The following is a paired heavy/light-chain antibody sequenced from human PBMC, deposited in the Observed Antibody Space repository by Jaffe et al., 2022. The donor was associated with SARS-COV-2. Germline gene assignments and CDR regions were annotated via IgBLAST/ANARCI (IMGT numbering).Heavy chain of an antibody. CDR2: IDDYETT. CDR1: GASISRYY. Sequence: QVQIQESGPGLVKPSETLSLTCTVSGASISRYYWSWIRQSPGKGLEWIANIDDYETTTYNPSLKSRVTISLDTSRSRLSLRLNSLTPADTAVYYCARLGYYGEHSRAVDLWGQGTRV. V-gene: IGHV4-59*01. D-gene: IGHD4-17*01. J-gene: IGHJ5*02. CDR3: ARLGYYGEHSRAVDL.
Light chain of an antibody. J-gene: IGLJ2*01. CDR1: SGHTDYA. CDR3: QTWGYGVVV. CDR2: IIGDGTY. V-gene: IGLV4-69*01. Sequence: QPVLTQSPSASASLGASVKLTCTLISGHTDYAVAWHQQQPEKGPRYLMNIIGDGTYNKGDGIPDRFSGSSSGAERYLSISSLQSEDEADYYCQTWGYGVVVFGGGTKVTVL.